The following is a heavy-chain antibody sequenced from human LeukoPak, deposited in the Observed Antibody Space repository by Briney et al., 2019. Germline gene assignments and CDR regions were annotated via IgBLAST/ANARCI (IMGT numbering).Heavy chain of an antibody. CDR3: ARGYYDILTGYHINYYYYYMDV. CDR1: GYTFTSYD. CDR2: MNPNSGNT. J-gene: IGHJ6*03. Sequence: GASVKVSCKASGYTFTSYDINWVRRATGQGLEWMGWMNPNSGNTGYAQKFQGRVTMTRNTSISTAYMELSSLRSEDTAVYYCARGYYDILTGYHINYYYYYMDVWGKGTTVTVSS. D-gene: IGHD3-9*01. V-gene: IGHV1-8*01.